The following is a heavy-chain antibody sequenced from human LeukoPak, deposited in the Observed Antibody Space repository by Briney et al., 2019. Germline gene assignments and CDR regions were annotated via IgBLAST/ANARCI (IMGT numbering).Heavy chain of an antibody. CDR2: ISSSSSTI. CDR1: GLTVSSYS. CDR3: ARARASGRSGFDY. J-gene: IGHJ4*02. Sequence: PGGSLRLSCVASGLTVSSYSMNWVRQAPGKGLEWVSYISSSSSTIYYADSVKGRFTIPRDNAKNSLDLQMNSLRDEDTAVYYCARARASGRSGFDYWGQGTLVTVSS. D-gene: IGHD2-15*01. V-gene: IGHV3-48*02.